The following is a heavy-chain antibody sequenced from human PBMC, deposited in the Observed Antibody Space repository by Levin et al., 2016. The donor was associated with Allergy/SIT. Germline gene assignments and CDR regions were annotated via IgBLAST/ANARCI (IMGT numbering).Heavy chain of an antibody. CDR3: ARDHKRRTGTTPSYVDV. Sequence: GGSLRLSCAASGFTFSSYAMHWVRQAPGKGLEWVAVISYDGSNKYCADSVKGRFTISRDNSKNTLYLQMNSLRAEDTAVYYCARDHKRRTGTTPSYVDVWGKGTTVTVSS. J-gene: IGHJ6*03. CDR1: GFTFSSYA. V-gene: IGHV3-30-3*01. CDR2: ISYDGSNK. D-gene: IGHD1-7*01.